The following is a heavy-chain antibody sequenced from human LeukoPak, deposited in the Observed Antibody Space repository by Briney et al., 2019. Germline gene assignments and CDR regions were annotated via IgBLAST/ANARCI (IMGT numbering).Heavy chain of an antibody. J-gene: IGHJ4*02. CDR3: VRRSRTSCYDY. CDR1: GFTFSSYS. Sequence: GGSLRLSCAASGFTFSSYSMNWVRQAPGKGLEWVSSISSSSSYIYYADSVKGRFTISRDNAKNTLYMQMNSLTVEDTAVYYCVRRSRTSCYDYWGQGTLVTVSS. V-gene: IGHV3-21*01. CDR2: ISSSSSYI. D-gene: IGHD2-2*01.